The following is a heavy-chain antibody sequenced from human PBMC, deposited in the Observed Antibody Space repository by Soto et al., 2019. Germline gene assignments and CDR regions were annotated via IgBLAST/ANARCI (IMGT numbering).Heavy chain of an antibody. V-gene: IGHV2-5*01. CDR2: IYWNDDI. CDR3: AHTTYYYDSSGLDS. Sequence: QITLKESGPSLVKPTQTLTLTCTFSGFSLSTDGVGVGWISQPPGKALEWLALIYWNDDIRYSPSLKSRLTLTKDTSKNQVVLAMTNVDPVDTATYYCAHTTYYYDSSGLDSWGQGTLVTVSS. CDR1: GFSLSTDGVG. D-gene: IGHD3-22*01. J-gene: IGHJ4*02.